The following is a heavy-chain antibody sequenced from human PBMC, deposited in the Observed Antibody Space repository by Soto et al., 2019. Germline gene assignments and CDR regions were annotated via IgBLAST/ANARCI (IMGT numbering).Heavy chain of an antibody. CDR3: ARSRYGSGSSASIYYYYGMDV. V-gene: IGHV4-39*01. J-gene: IGHJ6*02. CDR1: GGSISSSSYY. Sequence: SETLSLTCTVSGGSISSSSYYWGWIRQPPGKGLEWIGSIYYSGSTYYNPSLKSRVTISVDTSKNQFSLKLSSVTAADTAVYYCARSRYGSGSSASIYYYYGMDVWGQGTTVTVSS. CDR2: IYYSGST. D-gene: IGHD3-10*01.